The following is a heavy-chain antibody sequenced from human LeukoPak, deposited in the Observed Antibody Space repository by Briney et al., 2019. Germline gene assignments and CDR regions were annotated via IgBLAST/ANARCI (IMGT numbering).Heavy chain of an antibody. Sequence: GASVKVSCKASGYTFTGYYMHWVRQAPGQGLEWMGWMNPNSGGTNYAQKFQGRVTMTRDTSISTAYMELSRLRSDDTAVYYCARDMVVAANGNVAFDIWGQGTMVTVSS. V-gene: IGHV1-2*02. J-gene: IGHJ3*02. D-gene: IGHD2-15*01. CDR2: MNPNSGGT. CDR3: ARDMVVAANGNVAFDI. CDR1: GYTFTGYY.